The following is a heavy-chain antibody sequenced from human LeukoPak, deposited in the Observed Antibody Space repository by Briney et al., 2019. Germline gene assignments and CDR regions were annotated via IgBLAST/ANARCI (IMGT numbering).Heavy chain of an antibody. D-gene: IGHD5-18*01. CDR1: GGSISSYY. CDR3: ARHGYGFDY. V-gene: IGHV4-59*01. Sequence: SETLSLTCTVSGGSISSYYWSWIRQPPGKGLEWIGYIYYSGSTNYNPSLKSRVTISVDTSKNQFSLKLSSVTAADTVVYYCARHGYGFDYWGQGTLVTVSS. J-gene: IGHJ4*02. CDR2: IYYSGST.